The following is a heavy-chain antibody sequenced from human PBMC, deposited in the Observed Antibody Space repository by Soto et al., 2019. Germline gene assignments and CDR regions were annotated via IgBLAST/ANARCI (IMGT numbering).Heavy chain of an antibody. Sequence: GGSLRLSCAASGFTFDDYAMHWVRQAPGKGLEWVSLISGDGGNTYYADSVKGRFTISRDNSKNSLYLQMNSLRTEDTALYYCAKDLPYGSGSYYYYGMDVWGQGTTVTVSS. J-gene: IGHJ6*02. CDR2: ISGDGGNT. CDR1: GFTFDDYA. V-gene: IGHV3-43*02. D-gene: IGHD3-10*01. CDR3: AKDLPYGSGSYYYYGMDV.